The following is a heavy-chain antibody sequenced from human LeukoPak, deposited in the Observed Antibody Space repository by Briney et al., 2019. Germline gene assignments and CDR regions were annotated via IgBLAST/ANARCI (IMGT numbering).Heavy chain of an antibody. V-gene: IGHV3-48*04. CDR3: AKAQGRYFDWLDY. CDR1: GFTFSSYS. J-gene: IGHJ4*02. Sequence: PGRSLRLSCAASGFTFSSYSMNWVRQAPGKGLEWVSYISSSSSTIYYADSVKGRFTISRDNAKNSLYLQMNSLRAEDTAVYYCAKAQGRYFDWLDYWGQGTLVTVSS. CDR2: ISSSSSTI. D-gene: IGHD3-9*01.